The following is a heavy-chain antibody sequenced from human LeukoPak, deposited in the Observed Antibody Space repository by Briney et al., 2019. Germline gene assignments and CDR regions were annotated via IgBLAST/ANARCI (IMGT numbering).Heavy chain of an antibody. CDR3: AKAGGYCSGGSCRTPQYYYYYMDV. J-gene: IGHJ6*03. CDR1: GFTFSSYA. D-gene: IGHD2-15*01. V-gene: IGHV3-23*01. CDR2: ISGSGGST. Sequence: GGSLRLSCAASGFTFSSYAMSWVRQAPEKGLEWVSAISGSGGSTYYADSVKGRFTISRDNSKNTLYLQMNSLRAEDTAVYYCAKAGGYCSGGSCRTPQYYYYYMDVWGKGTTVTVSS.